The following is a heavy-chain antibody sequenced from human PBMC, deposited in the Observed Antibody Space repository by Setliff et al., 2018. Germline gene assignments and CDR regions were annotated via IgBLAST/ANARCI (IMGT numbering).Heavy chain of an antibody. CDR2: IYHSGST. CDR3: ARRRDSYVDY. Sequence: SETLSLTCAVSGYSISSGYYWGWIRQPPGKGLEWIGSIYHSGSTYYNPSLKSRVTISVDTSKNQFSLKLTSVTAADTAVYYCARRRDSYVDYWGQGTMVTVSS. V-gene: IGHV4-38-2*01. D-gene: IGHD3-16*01. CDR1: GYSISSGYY. J-gene: IGHJ4*02.